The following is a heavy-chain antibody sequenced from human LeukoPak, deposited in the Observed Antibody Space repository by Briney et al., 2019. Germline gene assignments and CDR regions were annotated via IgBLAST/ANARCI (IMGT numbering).Heavy chain of an antibody. D-gene: IGHD1-26*01. CDR3: AKDREWELRYYFDY. J-gene: IGHJ4*02. CDR1: GFTFSTFS. V-gene: IGHV3-30*04. CDR2: ISYDGSNK. Sequence: GGSLRLSCAASGFTFSTFSMHWVRQAPGKGLEWVAVISYDGSNKYYADSVKGRFIISRDNSKNTLYLQMNSLRAEDTAVYYCAKDREWELRYYFDYWGQGTLVTVSS.